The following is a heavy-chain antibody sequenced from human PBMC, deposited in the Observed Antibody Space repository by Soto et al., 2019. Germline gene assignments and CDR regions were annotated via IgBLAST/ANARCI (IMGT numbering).Heavy chain of an antibody. D-gene: IGHD2-8*01. CDR1: GFTFGDYA. J-gene: IGHJ5*02. CDR2: IRRKTYGGTT. Sequence: GGSLRLSCTASGFTFGDYAMSWFRQAPGKGLEWLGFIRRKTYGGTTDYAASVKDRVTISRDDSKSIAYLQVNSLDTEDTAVYYFTRAPPTNSRRCNWFDPWGEGAQVTDS. CDR3: TRAPPTNSRRCNWFDP. V-gene: IGHV3-49*03.